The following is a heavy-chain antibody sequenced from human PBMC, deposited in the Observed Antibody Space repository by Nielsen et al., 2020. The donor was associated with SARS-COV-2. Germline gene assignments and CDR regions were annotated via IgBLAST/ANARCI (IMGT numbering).Heavy chain of an antibody. CDR1: GGSIRSHY. Sequence: SETLSLTCTVSGGSIRSHYWSWIRKSPGKALEWIGYFYYSGSTDYNPSLKSRVSISKDTSKNQSSLKLNSVTAADTAVYYCARGGYSYLYFDDWGQGTQVIVSS. D-gene: IGHD5-18*01. CDR2: FYYSGST. V-gene: IGHV4-59*11. J-gene: IGHJ4*02. CDR3: ARGGYSYLYFDD.